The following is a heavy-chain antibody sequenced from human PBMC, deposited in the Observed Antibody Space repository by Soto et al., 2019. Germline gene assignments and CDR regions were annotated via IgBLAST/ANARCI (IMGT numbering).Heavy chain of an antibody. Sequence: PGGSLRLSCVVSGFTFSSSWMHWVRQGPGKGLVWVSAISANGQGIYYADSVRGRFTISRDNSKNTIFLHMDSLRAEDTAVYYCAKDRNYPRDQFHYWGQGTLVTVSS. CDR1: GFTFSSSW. J-gene: IGHJ4*02. CDR3: AKDRNYPRDQFHY. D-gene: IGHD1-7*01. V-gene: IGHV3-74*01. CDR2: ISANGQGI.